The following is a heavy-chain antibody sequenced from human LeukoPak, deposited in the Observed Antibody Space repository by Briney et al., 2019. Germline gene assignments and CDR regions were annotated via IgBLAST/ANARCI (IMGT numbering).Heavy chain of an antibody. CDR3: ARGGITISLYYYYGMDV. CDR2: IIPILGIA. J-gene: IGHJ6*02. D-gene: IGHD3-3*01. CDR1: GGTFSSYA. V-gene: IGHV1-69*04. Sequence: GASVKVSCKVSGGTFSSYAISWVRQAPGQGLEWMGRIIPILGIANYAQKFQGRVTITADKSTSTAYMELSSLRSEDTAVYYCARGGITISLYYYYGMDVWGQGTTVTVSS.